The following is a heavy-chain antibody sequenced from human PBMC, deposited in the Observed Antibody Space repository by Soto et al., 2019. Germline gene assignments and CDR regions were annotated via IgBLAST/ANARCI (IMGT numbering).Heavy chain of an antibody. Sequence: ASVKVSCKASGYTFTSSDINWVRQAPGQGLEWMGWMNPNTGSSGFAQKFQGRVTMTSDTSISTAYMELSSLRSEDSAVYYCAKSSVVGLWSYYGMDVWGQGTTVTVSS. J-gene: IGHJ6*02. V-gene: IGHV1-8*01. CDR3: AKSSVVGLWSYYGMDV. CDR1: GYTFTSSD. CDR2: MNPNTGSS. D-gene: IGHD1-1*01.